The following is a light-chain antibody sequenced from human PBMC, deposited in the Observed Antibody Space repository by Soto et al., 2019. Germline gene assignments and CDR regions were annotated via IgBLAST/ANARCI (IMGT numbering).Light chain of an antibody. CDR1: QTISSW. CDR2: EAS. Sequence: DIQMTQSPSTLSGSVGDRVTITCRASQTISSWLAWYQQKPGKAPKLLIYEASTLKSGVPSRFSGSGSGTEFTLTISGLQPDDFATYFCQHYNSYSVAFGQGTKVELK. J-gene: IGKJ1*01. V-gene: IGKV1-5*03. CDR3: QHYNSYSVA.